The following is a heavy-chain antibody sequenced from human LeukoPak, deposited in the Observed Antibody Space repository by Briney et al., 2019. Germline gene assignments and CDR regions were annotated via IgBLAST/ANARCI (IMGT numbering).Heavy chain of an antibody. D-gene: IGHD6-13*01. CDR2: TYYRSEWYN. CDR1: GDSVSSNSAA. V-gene: IGHV6-1*01. Sequence: SQTLSLTCAISGDSVSSNSAAWNWSRQSPSRGLGWLGRTYYRSEWYNDYAVSGKSRITINTDTPKTQFSLQLHSVPPEDTAVYYCARAGAANERARFDYWGQGTLVTVSS. J-gene: IGHJ4*02. CDR3: ARAGAANERARFDY.